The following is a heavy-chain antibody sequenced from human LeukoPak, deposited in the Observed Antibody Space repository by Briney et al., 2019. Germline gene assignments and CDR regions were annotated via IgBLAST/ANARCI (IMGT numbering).Heavy chain of an antibody. V-gene: IGHV3-7*04. J-gene: IGHJ4*02. CDR2: IKEDGSEK. D-gene: IGHD2-8*01. CDR1: GFTFSNYW. CDR3: ARDYDGVRDHW. Sequence: PGGSLRLSCEASGFTFSNYWMTWVRQAPGKGLEWLANIKEDGSEKYYADSVKGRFTISRDNAKNSLYLQMSYLRAEDSAMYYCARDYDGVRDHWWGQGTLVTVSS.